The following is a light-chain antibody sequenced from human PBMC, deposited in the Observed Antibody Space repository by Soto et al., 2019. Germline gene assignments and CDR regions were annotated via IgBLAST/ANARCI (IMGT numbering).Light chain of an antibody. V-gene: IGKV1-39*01. CDR3: QQAYSTPWT. CDR1: QTISFY. CDR2: AAS. J-gene: IGKJ1*01. Sequence: DSQMTQSPSSLSASVGDRVTITCRASQTISFYLTWYQQKPGKAHTLLIYAASNLASGVPSRFSASGSGTEFTLTLNSLQPEDVATYYCQQAYSTPWTFGQGTKVEIK.